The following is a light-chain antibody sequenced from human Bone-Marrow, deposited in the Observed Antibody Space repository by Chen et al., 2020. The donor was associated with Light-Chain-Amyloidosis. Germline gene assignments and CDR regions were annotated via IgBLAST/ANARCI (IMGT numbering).Light chain of an antibody. Sequence: YVLTHPSSVSVAPGQTATTACGGNNIGSTSVHWYQQTPGQAPLLVVYDASDRPSGIPERLSGSNSGNTATLTISRVEAGDEADYYCQVWDRSSDRPVFGGGTKLTVL. CDR3: QVWDRSSDRPV. J-gene: IGLJ3*02. CDR2: DAS. CDR1: NIGSTS. V-gene: IGLV3-21*02.